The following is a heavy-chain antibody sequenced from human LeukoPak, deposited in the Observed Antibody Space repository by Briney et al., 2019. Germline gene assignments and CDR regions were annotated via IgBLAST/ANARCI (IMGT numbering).Heavy chain of an antibody. CDR3: AKQPKVVVAATEFAY. CDR2: ISGSGGST. V-gene: IGHV3-23*01. J-gene: IGHJ4*02. Sequence: GGSLRLSCAASGFTFSSYSMNWVRQAPGKGLEWVSAISGSGGSTYYADSVKGRFTISRDNSKNTLYLQMNSLRAEDTAVYYCAKQPKVVVAATEFAYWGQGTLVTVSS. CDR1: GFTFSSYS. D-gene: IGHD2-15*01.